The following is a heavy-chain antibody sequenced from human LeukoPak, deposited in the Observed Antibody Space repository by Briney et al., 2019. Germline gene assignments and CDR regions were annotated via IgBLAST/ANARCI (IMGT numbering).Heavy chain of an antibody. CDR3: ARGQWLDNS. V-gene: IGHV4-34*01. D-gene: IGHD5-12*01. CDR1: GGSFSDHS. Sequence: SETLSLTCAVYGGSFSDHSWTWIRQPPGKGLEWIGEINHTGSTSYNPSLKSRVTISVDTSENQFSLRLTSVTAADTAVYYCARGQWLDNSWGQGTLVTVSS. CDR2: INHTGST. J-gene: IGHJ4*02.